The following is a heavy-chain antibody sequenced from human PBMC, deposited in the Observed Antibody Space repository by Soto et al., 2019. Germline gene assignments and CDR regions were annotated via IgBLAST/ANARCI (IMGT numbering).Heavy chain of an antibody. V-gene: IGHV2-70*04. D-gene: IGHD6-6*01. Sequence: SGPTLVNPTQTLTLTCTFSGFSLSTSGMRVNWIRQPPGKALEWLARIDWDDDKFYSTSLKTRLTISKDTSKNQVVLTMTNMDPVDTATYYCARIRSSSTHFDYWGQGTLVTVYS. CDR3: ARIRSSSTHFDY. CDR1: GFSLSTSGMR. J-gene: IGHJ4*02. CDR2: IDWDDDK.